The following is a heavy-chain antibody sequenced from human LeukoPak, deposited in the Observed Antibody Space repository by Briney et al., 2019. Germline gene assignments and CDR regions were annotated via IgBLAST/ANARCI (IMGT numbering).Heavy chain of an antibody. J-gene: IGHJ4*02. Sequence: GGSLRLSCAASGFTFSDYYKSWIRQAPGKGLEWVSYISSSGSTIYYADSVKGRFTISRDNAKNSLYLQMNSLRAEDTAVYYCARQHRSSWYFDYWGQGTLVTVSS. V-gene: IGHV3-11*01. CDR3: ARQHRSSWYFDY. CDR1: GFTFSDYY. CDR2: ISSSGSTI. D-gene: IGHD6-13*01.